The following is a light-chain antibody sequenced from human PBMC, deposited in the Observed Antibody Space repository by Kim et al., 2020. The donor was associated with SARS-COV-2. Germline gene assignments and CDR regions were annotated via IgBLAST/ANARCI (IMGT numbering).Light chain of an antibody. CDR1: SSNIGSNY. J-gene: IGLJ2*01. CDR3: AAWDDSLSARL. CDR2: SNN. V-gene: IGLV1-47*01. Sequence: QSVLTQPPSASGTPGQRVTISCSGSSSNIGSNYVYWYQQLPGTAPKLLIYSNNQRPSGVPDRFSGSKSGTSASLAISGLRSEDEADYYCAAWDDSLSARLFGGGTQLTVL.